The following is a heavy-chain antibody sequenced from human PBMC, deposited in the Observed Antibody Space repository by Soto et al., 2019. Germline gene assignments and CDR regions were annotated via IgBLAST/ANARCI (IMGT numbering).Heavy chain of an antibody. Sequence: PSETLSLTCAVYGGSFSGYYWSWIRQPPGKGLEWIGEINHSGSTNYNPSLKSRVTISVDTSKNQFSPKLSSVTAADTAVYYCARGRNGRVAAGWFDPWGQGTLVTVSS. CDR2: INHSGST. D-gene: IGHD2-15*01. CDR3: ARGRNGRVAAGWFDP. V-gene: IGHV4-34*01. CDR1: GGSFSGYY. J-gene: IGHJ5*02.